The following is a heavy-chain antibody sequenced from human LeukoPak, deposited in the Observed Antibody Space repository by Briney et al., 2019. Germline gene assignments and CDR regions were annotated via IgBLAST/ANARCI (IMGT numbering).Heavy chain of an antibody. Sequence: GGSLRLSCAASGFTVSDNYMSWVRQAPGKGLEWVSVMYSRGDTYYADSVKGRFTFSRDISKNTLYLQMNGLRTEDTAMYYCARDAPQVPAGCVLASWGQGTLVTGPS. V-gene: IGHV3-53*01. J-gene: IGHJ5*02. CDR2: MYSRGDT. CDR3: ARDAPQVPAGCVLAS. CDR1: GFTVSDNY. D-gene: IGHD2-2*01.